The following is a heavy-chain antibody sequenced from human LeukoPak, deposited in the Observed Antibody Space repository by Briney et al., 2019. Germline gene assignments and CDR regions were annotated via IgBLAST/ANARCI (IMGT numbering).Heavy chain of an antibody. CDR1: GGSISSNSYY. J-gene: IGHJ3*02. V-gene: IGHV4-39*01. D-gene: IGHD5-12*01. Sequence: SETLSLTCTVSGGSISSNSYYWGWIRQPPGKGLEWIGSTYYSGSAYYNPSLKSRVTISVDTSKNQFSLKLSSVTAADTAVYYCARRYSGYGNAFDIWGQGTMVTVSS. CDR2: TYYSGSA. CDR3: ARRYSGYGNAFDI.